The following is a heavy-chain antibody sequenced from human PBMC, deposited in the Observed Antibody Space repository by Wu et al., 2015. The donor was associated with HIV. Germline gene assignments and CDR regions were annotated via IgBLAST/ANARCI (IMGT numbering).Heavy chain of an antibody. V-gene: IGHV1-2*02. CDR2: INPNSGVP. CDR3: VRELISRPRR. Sequence: QVQLVQSGAEVTKPGASVKVSCKASGNTFSGYYIHWVRQAPGQGFEWMGWINPNSGVPIYAQKFQGRVTMTSDTSINTVYMELTRLRSDDTSVYFCVRELISRPRRRGPGNLV. J-gene: IGHJ4*03. CDR1: GNTFSGYY.